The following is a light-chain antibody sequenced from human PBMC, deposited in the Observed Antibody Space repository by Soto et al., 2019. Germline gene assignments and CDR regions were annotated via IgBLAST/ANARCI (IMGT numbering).Light chain of an antibody. CDR3: LQDYNYPLT. Sequence: AVYMTQSPSSLSASVGDTVTITCRASRGISTDLGWYRQRPGKAPELLISGASNLQSGVSSRFSGSGSGTSFTLTIYGLQPEDFATYYCLQDYNYPLTFGQGTKVELK. CDR1: RGISTD. V-gene: IGKV1-6*02. CDR2: GAS. J-gene: IGKJ1*01.